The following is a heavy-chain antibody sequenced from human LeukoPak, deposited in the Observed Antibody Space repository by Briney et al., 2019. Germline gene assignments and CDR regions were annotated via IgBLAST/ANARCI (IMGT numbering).Heavy chain of an antibody. V-gene: IGHV1-2*02. CDR2: INPNTGDT. CDR1: GHTFTGYY. CDR3: ARESSSSTWTFHY. Sequence: ASVKVSCKASGHTFTGYYMHWVRQAPGQGLEWMGWINPNTGDTNYAQKFQGRVTMTRDTSIRTAYMELSRLTSDDTAVYYCARESSSSTWTFHYWGQGTLVTVSS. J-gene: IGHJ4*02. D-gene: IGHD6-13*01.